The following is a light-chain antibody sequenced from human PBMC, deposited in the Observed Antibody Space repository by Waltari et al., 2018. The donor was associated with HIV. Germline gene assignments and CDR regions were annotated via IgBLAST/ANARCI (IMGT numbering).Light chain of an antibody. V-gene: IGLV1-44*01. CDR1: SFNFGSNT. CDR2: GDY. Sequence: QPVLTQPPSASGPPGQRVAISCSGSSFNFGSNTVTGYQQVPGTAPKLLIFGDYQRPSGVPDRFSGSKSGTSASLAISGLQSEDEANYYCATWDDTLNGVIFGGGTKVTVL. J-gene: IGLJ2*01. CDR3: ATWDDTLNGVI.